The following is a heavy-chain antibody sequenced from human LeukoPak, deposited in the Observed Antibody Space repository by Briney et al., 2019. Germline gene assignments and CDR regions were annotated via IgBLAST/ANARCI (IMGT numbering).Heavy chain of an antibody. CDR1: GFTFSSYS. CDR2: IYSGGST. D-gene: IGHD3-9*01. CDR3: ARGKTYYDILTGYYPFYFDY. Sequence: GGSLRLSCAASGFTFSSYSMNWVRQAPGKGLEWVSVIYSGGSTYYADSVKGRFTISRHNSKNTLYLQMNSLRAEDTAVYYCARGKTYYDILTGYYPFYFDYWGQGTLVTVSS. J-gene: IGHJ4*02. V-gene: IGHV3-53*04.